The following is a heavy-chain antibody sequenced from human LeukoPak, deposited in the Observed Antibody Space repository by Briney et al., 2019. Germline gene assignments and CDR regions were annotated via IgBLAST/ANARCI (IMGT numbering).Heavy chain of an antibody. CDR1: GDSIRSSSYY. D-gene: IGHD3-22*01. J-gene: IGHJ4*02. Sequence: PSETLSLTCTVSGDSIRSSSYYWGWIRQPPGKGPEWIGSIYYSGSTHYNPSLKSRVTISVDTSKKQLSLKLSSVTAADTAMYYCARNSTYYYDRSTYSYFDDWGQGTLVTVSS. CDR3: ARNSTYYYDRSTYSYFDD. CDR2: IYYSGST. V-gene: IGHV4-39*01.